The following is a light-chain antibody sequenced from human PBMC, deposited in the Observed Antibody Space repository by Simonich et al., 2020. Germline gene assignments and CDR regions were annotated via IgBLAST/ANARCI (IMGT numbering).Light chain of an antibody. J-gene: IGLJ2*01. V-gene: IGLV1-40*01. CDR2: GTS. CDR1: SSNIGAGYD. Sequence: QSVLTQPPSVSGAPGQRVTISCTGSSSNIGAGYDVHWYQQLPGTAPKLLIYGTSKRPAGVPDRFSGSKSGTSASLAITGLQAEDEADYYCQSYDSSHVVFGGGTKLTVL. CDR3: QSYDSSHVV.